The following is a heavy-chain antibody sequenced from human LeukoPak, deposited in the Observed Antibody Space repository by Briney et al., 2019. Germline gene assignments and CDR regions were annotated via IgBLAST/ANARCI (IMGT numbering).Heavy chain of an antibody. D-gene: IGHD3-22*01. V-gene: IGHV3-11*04. Sequence: GGSLRLSCAASGFTFSDYYMSWIRQAPGKGLEWVSYISSSGSTIYYADSVKGRFTISRDNAKNSLYLQMNSLRAEDTAVYYCAREGNRYDSSGYQAHFDYWGQGTLVTVS. CDR3: AREGNRYDSSGYQAHFDY. CDR2: ISSSGSTI. CDR1: GFTFSDYY. J-gene: IGHJ4*02.